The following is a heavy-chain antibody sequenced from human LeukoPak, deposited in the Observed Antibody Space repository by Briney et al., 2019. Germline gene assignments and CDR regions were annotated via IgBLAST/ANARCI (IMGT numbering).Heavy chain of an antibody. CDR1: GGSISSSY. CDR3: AGLSWNGDYYYYYIDV. V-gene: IGHV4-4*07. Sequence: SETLSLTCTVSGGSISSSYWSWIRQPAGKELEWIGRIYTGGSTNYNPSLKSRVAISVDTSKNQFSLKLSSVTAADTAVYYCAGLSWNGDYYYYYIDVWGKGTTVTVSS. J-gene: IGHJ6*03. D-gene: IGHD1-1*01. CDR2: IYTGGST.